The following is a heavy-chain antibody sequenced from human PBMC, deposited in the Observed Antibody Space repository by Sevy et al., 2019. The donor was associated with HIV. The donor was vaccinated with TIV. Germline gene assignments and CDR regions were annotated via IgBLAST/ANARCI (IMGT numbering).Heavy chain of an antibody. J-gene: IGHJ6*02. CDR2: ISASGRYT. CDR1: EIAFSNYA. CDR3: AKGYCSGGSCPRDYYYYGMDV. V-gene: IGHV3-23*01. D-gene: IGHD2-15*01. Sequence: GGSLRLSCAASEIAFSNYAMSWVRQAPGKALEWVSAISASGRYTYYADSVEGRFTTSRDNSRNTVYVQMTSLRAEEPAVYYCAKGYCSGGSCPRDYYYYGMDVWGQGTTVTVSS.